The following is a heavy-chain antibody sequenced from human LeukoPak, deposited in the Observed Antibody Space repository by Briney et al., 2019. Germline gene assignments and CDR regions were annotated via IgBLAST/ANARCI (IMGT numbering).Heavy chain of an antibody. CDR1: GFTFSSYS. Sequence: KPGGSLRLSCAASGFTFSSYSMNWVRQAPGKGLEWVSSISSSSSYIYYADSVKGRFTISRDNAKNSLYLQMNSLRAEDTAVYYCASGVFGVVTGSSGYFDLWGRGTLVTVSS. J-gene: IGHJ2*01. CDR3: ASGVFGVVTGSSGYFDL. CDR2: ISSSSSYI. V-gene: IGHV3-21*01. D-gene: IGHD3-3*01.